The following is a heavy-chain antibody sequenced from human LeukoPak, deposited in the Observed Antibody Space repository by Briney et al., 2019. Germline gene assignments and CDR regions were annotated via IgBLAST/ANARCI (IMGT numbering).Heavy chain of an antibody. V-gene: IGHV3-30*04. CDR3: ARDWSSDWYNSHFYMDV. J-gene: IGHJ6*03. D-gene: IGHD6-19*01. Sequence: PGGSLRLSCAASGFSFSSYAMHGVCQDPGKGLERVAVISDEGSNKYYAESVKGRFTISRDNSKNTLYLQRTSLRAEDPAMYYCARDWSSDWYNSHFYMDVWGKGTTVTVSS. CDR1: GFSFSSYA. CDR2: ISDEGSNK.